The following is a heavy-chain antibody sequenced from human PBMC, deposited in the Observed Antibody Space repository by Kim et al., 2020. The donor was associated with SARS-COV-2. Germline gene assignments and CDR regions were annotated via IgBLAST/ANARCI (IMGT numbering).Heavy chain of an antibody. CDR3: AKDWGYGSGSFPTDY. CDR2: ISGSGGST. V-gene: IGHV3-23*01. J-gene: IGHJ4*02. CDR1: GFTFSSYA. Sequence: GGSLRLSCAASGFTFSSYAMSWVRQAPGKGLEWVSAISGSGGSTYYADSVKGRFTISRDNSKNTLYLQMNSLRAEDTAVYYCAKDWGYGSGSFPTDYWGQETQVTVSS. D-gene: IGHD3-10*01.